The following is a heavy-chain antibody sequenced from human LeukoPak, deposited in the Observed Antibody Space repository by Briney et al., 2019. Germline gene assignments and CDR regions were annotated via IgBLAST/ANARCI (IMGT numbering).Heavy chain of an antibody. Sequence: GGSLRLSCAASGFTFSKYWMNCVRHAPGEGREWVANIKQEGSEKNYVVSVRGRFTISRENAKNSVYLNKSTLRAGDACVLFCARVGYGGNSFDDWGQGTLVTVSS. V-gene: IGHV3-7*01. D-gene: IGHD4-23*01. CDR1: GFTFSKYW. J-gene: IGHJ4*02. CDR3: ARVGYGGNSFDD. CDR2: IKQEGSEK.